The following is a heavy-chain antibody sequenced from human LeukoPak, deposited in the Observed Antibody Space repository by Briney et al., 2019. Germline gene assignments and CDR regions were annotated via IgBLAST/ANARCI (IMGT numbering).Heavy chain of an antibody. CDR3: ASNTGTVFDY. D-gene: IGHD7-27*01. Sequence: SETLSLTCAVSGDFITAYYWSWIRQPPGKGLEWIGYVYYSGSTEYNPSLRSRVTISLEMSKHQFSLNLTSVTAADTAVYYCASNTGTVFDYWGQGALVTVSS. CDR1: GDFITAYY. V-gene: IGHV4-59*01. CDR2: VYYSGST. J-gene: IGHJ4*02.